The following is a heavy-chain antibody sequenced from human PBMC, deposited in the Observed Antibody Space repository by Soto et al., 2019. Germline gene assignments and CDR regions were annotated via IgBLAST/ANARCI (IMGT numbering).Heavy chain of an antibody. J-gene: IGHJ5*02. CDR2: ISYDGSNK. Sequence: QVQLVESGGGVVLPGRSLRLSCAASGFTFSSYAMHWVRQAPGKGLEWVAVISYDGSNKYYADSVKGRFTISRDNSKNTLHLQMHSLRAEHTAVYYCSRGNTEYPRLGWFDPWGQGTLVTVSS. CDR1: GFTFSSYA. D-gene: IGHD2-2*01. V-gene: IGHV3-30-3*01. CDR3: SRGNTEYPRLGWFDP.